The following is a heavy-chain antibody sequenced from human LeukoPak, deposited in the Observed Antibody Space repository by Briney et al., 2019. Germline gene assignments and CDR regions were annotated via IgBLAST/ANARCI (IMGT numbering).Heavy chain of an antibody. D-gene: IGHD3-22*01. Sequence: TGESLKISCKGSGYSFTSYWIGWVRQMPGKGLEWMGIIYPGDSDNRYSPSFQGQVTISADKSISTAYLQWSSLKASDTAMYYCARRRDDSSGYNWFDPWGQGTLVTVCS. CDR3: ARRRDDSSGYNWFDP. V-gene: IGHV5-51*01. CDR2: IYPGDSDN. J-gene: IGHJ5*02. CDR1: GYSFTSYW.